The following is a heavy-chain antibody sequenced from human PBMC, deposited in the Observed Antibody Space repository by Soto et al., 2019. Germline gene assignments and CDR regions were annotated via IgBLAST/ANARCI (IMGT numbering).Heavy chain of an antibody. CDR2: ISYDGSNK. J-gene: IGHJ6*02. CDR1: GFTFSSYG. Sequence: GGSLRLSCAASGFTFSSYGMHWVRQAPGKGLEWVAVISYDGSNKYSADSVKGRFTISRDNSKNTLYLQMNSLRAEDTAVYYCAKDRRSSSSHYYGMDVWGQGTTVTVSS. CDR3: AKDRRSSSSHYYGMDV. D-gene: IGHD6-6*01. V-gene: IGHV3-30*18.